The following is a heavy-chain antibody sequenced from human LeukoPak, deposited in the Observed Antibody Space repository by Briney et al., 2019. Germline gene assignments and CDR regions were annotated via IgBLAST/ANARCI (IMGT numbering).Heavy chain of an antibody. CDR3: AKSFTSSSSDY. J-gene: IGHJ4*02. D-gene: IGHD6-13*01. Sequence: GGSLRLSCVASGFTFSNYAMSWICQAPGKGLEWVSSISVGGTTTYYADSVKGRFSISRDNSENTLYLQMNGLRADDTAVYSCAKSFTSSSSDYWGQGTLVTVSS. V-gene: IGHV3-23*01. CDR2: ISVGGTTT. CDR1: GFTFSNYA.